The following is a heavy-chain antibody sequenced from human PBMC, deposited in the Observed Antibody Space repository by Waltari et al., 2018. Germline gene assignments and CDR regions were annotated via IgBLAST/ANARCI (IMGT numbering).Heavy chain of an antibody. V-gene: IGHV4-34*01. CDR2: INHSGST. J-gene: IGHJ3*02. CDR3: ARGPGPLFGAAFDI. Sequence: QVQLQQWGAGLLTPSETLSLTCAVYGGSFSGYYWSWIRQPPGKGLEWIGEINHSGSTNYNPSLKSRVTISVDTSKNQFSLKLSSVTAADTAVYYCARGPGPLFGAAFDIWGQGTMVTVSS. CDR1: GGSFSGYY. D-gene: IGHD2-21*01.